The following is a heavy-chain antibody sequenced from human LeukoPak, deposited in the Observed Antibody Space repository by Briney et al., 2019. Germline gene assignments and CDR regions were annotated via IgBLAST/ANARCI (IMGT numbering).Heavy chain of an antibody. CDR2: ISRGASRT. CDR3: ARDFMGSSSWYPGGAFDI. V-gene: IGHV3-74*01. D-gene: IGHD6-13*01. CDR1: GFTFSNHW. Sequence: PGGSLRLSCAASGFTFSNHWMHWVRQAPGKGLIWVSRISRGASRTDYADSVKGRFTISRDDAKNTLYLQVNSLRVEDTAVYYCARDFMGSSSWYPGGAFDIWGQGTMVTVSS. J-gene: IGHJ3*02.